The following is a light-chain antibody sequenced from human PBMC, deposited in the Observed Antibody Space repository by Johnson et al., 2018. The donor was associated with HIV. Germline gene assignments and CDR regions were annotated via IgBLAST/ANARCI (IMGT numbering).Light chain of an antibody. J-gene: IGLJ1*01. Sequence: QSVLTQPPSVSAAPGQRVTISCSGSSSNIGNNYVSWYQHLPGTAPKLLIYENNKRPSGIPDRFSGSKSGTSATLGITGLQTGDEADYYCGTWDNSLSAYVFGTGTTVTVL. V-gene: IGLV1-51*02. CDR3: GTWDNSLSAYV. CDR2: ENN. CDR1: SSNIGNNY.